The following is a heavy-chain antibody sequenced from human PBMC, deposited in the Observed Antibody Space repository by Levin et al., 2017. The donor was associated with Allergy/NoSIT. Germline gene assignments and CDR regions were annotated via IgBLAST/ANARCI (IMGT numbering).Heavy chain of an antibody. V-gene: IGHV3-74*01. D-gene: IGHD3-22*01. CDR2: IRSDGSIT. CDR3: VRDPGYDGHDWYFDL. CDR1: GFTFSSYW. J-gene: IGHJ2*01. Sequence: GGSLRLSCAASGFTFSSYWMHWVRQAPGKGLVWVSRIRSDGSITHYADSVKGRFTISRDNAKSTLYLQMNSLRAEDTAVYYCVRDPGYDGHDWYFDLWGRGTLVTVSS.